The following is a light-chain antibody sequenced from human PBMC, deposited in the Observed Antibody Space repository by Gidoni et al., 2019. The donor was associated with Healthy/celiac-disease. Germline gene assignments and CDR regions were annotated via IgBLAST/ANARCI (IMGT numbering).Light chain of an antibody. CDR3: QQYYSTPVT. Sequence: DIVMTQSPDSLAVSLGERATINCKSSQSVLYSSNNKNYLAWYQQKPGQPPKLLIYWASTREPGVPDRFNGSGSGTDFTLTISSLQAEDVAVYYCQQYYSTPVTFGQGTKLEIK. J-gene: IGKJ2*01. CDR2: WAS. CDR1: QSVLYSSNNKNY. V-gene: IGKV4-1*01.